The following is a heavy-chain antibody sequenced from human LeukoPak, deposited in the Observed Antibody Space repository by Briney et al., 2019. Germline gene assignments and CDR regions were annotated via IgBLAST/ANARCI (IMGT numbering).Heavy chain of an antibody. V-gene: IGHV4-39*01. CDR1: GGSISSSSYY. J-gene: IGHJ5*02. CDR3: ARLSSSSWSYWFDP. D-gene: IGHD6-6*01. Sequence: NPSETLSPTCTVSGGSISSSSYYWGWIRQPPGKGLEWIGSIYYSGSTYYNPSLKSRVTISVDTSKNQFSLKLSSVTAADTAVYYCARLSSSSWSYWFDPWGQGTLVTVSS. CDR2: IYYSGST.